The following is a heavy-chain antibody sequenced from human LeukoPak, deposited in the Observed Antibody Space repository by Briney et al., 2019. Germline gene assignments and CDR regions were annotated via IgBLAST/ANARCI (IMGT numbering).Heavy chain of an antibody. D-gene: IGHD1-7*01. Sequence: PGGSLRLSCAASGFTFSSYDMHWVRQATGKGLEWVSSISSTSSYMYDADSLKGRFTISRDNAQNSLYLQMNSLRAEDTAVYYCARSPIGITGTPDYWGQGTLVTVSS. J-gene: IGHJ4*02. CDR3: ARSPIGITGTPDY. CDR2: ISSTSSYM. V-gene: IGHV3-21*06. CDR1: GFTFSSYD.